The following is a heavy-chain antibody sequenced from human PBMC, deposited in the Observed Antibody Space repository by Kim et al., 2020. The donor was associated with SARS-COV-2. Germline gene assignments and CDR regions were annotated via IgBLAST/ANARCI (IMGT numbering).Heavy chain of an antibody. Sequence: SETLSLTCTVSGGSISSYYWSWIRQPPGKGLEWIGYIYYSGSTNYNPSLKSRVTISVDTSKNQFSLKLSSVTAADTAVYYCARDRPEVGATMNAFDIWG. D-gene: IGHD1-26*01. CDR3: ARDRPEVGATMNAFDI. J-gene: IGHJ3*02. CDR2: IYYSGST. CDR1: GGSISSYY. V-gene: IGHV4-59*13.